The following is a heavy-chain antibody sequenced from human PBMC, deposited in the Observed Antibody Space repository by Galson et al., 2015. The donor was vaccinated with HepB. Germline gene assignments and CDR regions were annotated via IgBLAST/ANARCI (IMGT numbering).Heavy chain of an antibody. Sequence: SVKVSCKASGYTFTSYYMHWVRQAPGQGLEWMGIINPSGGSTSYAQKFQGRVTMTRDTSTSTVYMELSSLRSEDTAVYYCARDLSVPPTSVVVVAATPPCGMDVWGQGTTVTVSS. J-gene: IGHJ6*02. CDR1: GYTFTSYY. V-gene: IGHV1-46*01. D-gene: IGHD2-15*01. CDR2: INPSGGST. CDR3: ARDLSVPPTSVVVVAATPPCGMDV.